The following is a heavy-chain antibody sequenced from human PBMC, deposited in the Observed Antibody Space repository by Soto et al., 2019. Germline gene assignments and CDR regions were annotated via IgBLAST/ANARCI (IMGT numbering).Heavy chain of an antibody. Sequence: SETLSLTCTVSGGSISSGDYYWSWIRQPPGKGLEWIGYIYYSGSTYYNPSLKSRVTISVDTSKNQFSLKLSSVTAADTAVYYCARDGSRVQAAPGFDTWGQGTLVTVSS. CDR2: IYYSGST. J-gene: IGHJ5*02. V-gene: IGHV4-30-4*01. CDR1: GGSISSGDYY. CDR3: ARDGSRVQAAPGFDT. D-gene: IGHD2-2*01.